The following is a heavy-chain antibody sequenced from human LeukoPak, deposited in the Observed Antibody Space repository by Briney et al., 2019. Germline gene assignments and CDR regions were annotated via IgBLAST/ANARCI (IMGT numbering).Heavy chain of an antibody. CDR3: ARDHSNWEGVDY. V-gene: IGHV3-48*01. Sequence: HAGGSLRLSCAASGFTFSSYSINWVRQAPGKGLEWVSYISSIISTIYYADSVKGRFTIARDNAKNSLYLQMNSLRAEDTAVYYCARDHSNWEGVDYWDQGTLVTVSS. J-gene: IGHJ4*02. CDR2: ISSIISTI. CDR1: GFTFSSYS. D-gene: IGHD7-27*01.